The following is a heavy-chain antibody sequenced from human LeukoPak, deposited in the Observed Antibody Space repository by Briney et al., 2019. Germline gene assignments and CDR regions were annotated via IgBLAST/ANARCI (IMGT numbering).Heavy chain of an antibody. Sequence: GGSLRLSCAASGFILSDHYRSWIRQAPGQGLEWVSYIGGSGATIYYADSVKGRFTIYRDNANNSLYLQINSLRADDTAIYYCARDSSVVVTQPFDYWGQGTLVTVSS. CDR3: ARDSSVVVTQPFDY. D-gene: IGHD2-15*01. V-gene: IGHV3-11*01. CDR2: IGGSGATI. J-gene: IGHJ4*02. CDR1: GFILSDHY.